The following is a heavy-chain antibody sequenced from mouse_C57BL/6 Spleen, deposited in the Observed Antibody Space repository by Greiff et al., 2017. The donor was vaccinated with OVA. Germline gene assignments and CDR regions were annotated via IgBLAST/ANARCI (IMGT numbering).Heavy chain of an antibody. CDR3: AREGFGYYAMDY. J-gene: IGHJ4*01. Sequence: EVKVVESGGGLVKPGGSLKLSCAASGFTFSDYGMHWVRQAPEKGLEWVAYISSGSSTIYYADTVKGRFTISRDNAKNTLFLQMTSLRSEDTAMYYCAREGFGYYAMDYWGQGTSVTVSS. V-gene: IGHV5-17*01. CDR1: GFTFSDYG. CDR2: ISSGSSTI.